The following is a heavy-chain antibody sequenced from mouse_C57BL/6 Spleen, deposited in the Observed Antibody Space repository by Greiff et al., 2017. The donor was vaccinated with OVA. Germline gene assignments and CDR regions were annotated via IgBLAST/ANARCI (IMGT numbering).Heavy chain of an antibody. J-gene: IGHJ1*03. CDR1: GYTFTSYW. D-gene: IGHD3-3*01. CDR3: ARCGDVDFDV. CDR2: IDPSSGGT. Sequence: VQLQQPGAELVKPGASVKLSCKASGYTFTSYWKHWVKQRPGRGLEWIGRIDPSSGGTKYNEKFKSKATLTVDKPSSTAYMQRSSLASEDSAVYSCARCGDVDFDVWGTGTTVTVSS. V-gene: IGHV1-72*01.